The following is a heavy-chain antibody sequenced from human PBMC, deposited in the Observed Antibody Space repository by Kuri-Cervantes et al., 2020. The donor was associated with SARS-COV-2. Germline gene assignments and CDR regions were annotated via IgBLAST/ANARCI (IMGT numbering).Heavy chain of an antibody. CDR2: ISGSGIST. D-gene: IGHD3-10*01. J-gene: IGHJ6*03. CDR1: GFMFNDYA. Sequence: GESLKISCAASGFMFNDYAMSWVRQAPGKGLEWVSSISGSGISTDYADSVKGRFTISRDNAKNSLYLQMNSLRAEDTAVYYCARHYGSGSYSFMHVWGKGTPVTVSS. V-gene: IGHV3-23*01. CDR3: ARHYGSGSYSFMHV.